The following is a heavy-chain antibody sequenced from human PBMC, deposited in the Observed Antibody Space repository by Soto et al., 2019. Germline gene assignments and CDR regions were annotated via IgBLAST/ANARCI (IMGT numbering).Heavy chain of an antibody. CDR3: ARVEAAMSGHWFDP. CDR2: ISAYNGNT. Sequence: ASVKVSCKASGYTFISYGISWVRQAPGQGLEWMGWISAYNGNTNYAQKLQGRVTMTTDTSTSTAYMELRSLRSDDTAVYYCARVEAAMSGHWFDPWGQGTQVTVSS. CDR1: GYTFISYG. D-gene: IGHD2-2*01. J-gene: IGHJ5*02. V-gene: IGHV1-18*01.